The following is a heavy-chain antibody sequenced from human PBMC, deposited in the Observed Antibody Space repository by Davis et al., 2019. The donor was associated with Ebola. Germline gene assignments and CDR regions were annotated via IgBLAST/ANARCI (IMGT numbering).Heavy chain of an antibody. Sequence: GESLKISCAASGFTFSSYAMSWVRQAPGKGLEWASGISGSGERTYYADSVKGRLTMSRDNSKNTLYVQMNSLRAEDTAVYYCAKGDRSYYYGMDVWGQGTTVTVSS. CDR1: GFTFSSYA. CDR3: AKGDRSYYYGMDV. J-gene: IGHJ6*02. V-gene: IGHV3-23*01. CDR2: ISGSGERT.